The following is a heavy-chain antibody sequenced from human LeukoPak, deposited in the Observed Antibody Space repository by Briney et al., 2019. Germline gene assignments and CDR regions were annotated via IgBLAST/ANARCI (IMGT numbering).Heavy chain of an antibody. CDR1: GFTFSSYE. CDR3: ARTSPYYYGSGSGVGAFDI. CDR2: ISSSGSTI. J-gene: IGHJ3*02. V-gene: IGHV3-48*03. D-gene: IGHD3-10*01. Sequence: GGPLRLSCAASGFTFSSYEMNWVRQAPGKGLEWVSYISSSGSTIYYADSVKGRFTISRDNAKNSLYLQMNSLRAEDTAVYYCARTSPYYYGSGSGVGAFDIWGQGTMVTVSS.